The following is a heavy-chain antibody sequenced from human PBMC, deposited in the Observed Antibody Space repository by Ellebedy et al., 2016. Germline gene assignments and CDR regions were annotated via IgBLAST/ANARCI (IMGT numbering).Heavy chain of an antibody. CDR1: GYTFTGYY. CDR2: INPNSGGT. CDR3: ASSQDSYGLSFDY. V-gene: IGHV1-2*04. J-gene: IGHJ4*02. D-gene: IGHD5-18*01. Sequence: ASVKVSCKASGYTFTGYYMHWVRQAPGQGLEWMGWINPNSGGTNYAQKFQGWVTMTRDTSISTAYMELSRLRSDDTAVYYCASSQDSYGLSFDYWGQGTLVTVSS.